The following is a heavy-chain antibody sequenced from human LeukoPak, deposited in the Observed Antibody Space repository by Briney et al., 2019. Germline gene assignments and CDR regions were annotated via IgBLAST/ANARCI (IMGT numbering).Heavy chain of an antibody. CDR3: AREGVVSGSGGY. J-gene: IGHJ4*02. D-gene: IGHD1-26*01. CDR1: GYTFTSSG. V-gene: IGHV1-18*01. Sequence: ASLKVSCKASGYTFTSSGIRWVRQAPGQGREWMGWISAYNGNTNYAQKLQGRVTMTTDTSTSTAYMELRSLRSDDTAVYHCAREGVVSGSGGYWGQGTLVTVSS. CDR2: ISAYNGNT.